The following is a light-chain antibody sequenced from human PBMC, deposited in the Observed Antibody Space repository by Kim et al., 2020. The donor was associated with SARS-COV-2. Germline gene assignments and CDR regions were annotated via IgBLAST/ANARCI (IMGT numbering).Light chain of an antibody. CDR2: GAS. J-gene: IGKJ3*01. Sequence: SPGDRATLSCRASQSVSSNYLTWYQQKPGQAPRLLIYGASTRATGIPDKFAGSGSGTDFTLTISRLEPEDFAVYYCQQYGSLPFTFGPGTKVDIK. V-gene: IGKV3-20*01. CDR3: QQYGSLPFT. CDR1: QSVSSNY.